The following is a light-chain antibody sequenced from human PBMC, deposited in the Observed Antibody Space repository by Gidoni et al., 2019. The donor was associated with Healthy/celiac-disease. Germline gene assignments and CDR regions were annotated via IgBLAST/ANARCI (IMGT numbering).Light chain of an antibody. Sequence: DIQMTQSPSSLSASVGDRVTITCRASQSISSYLHWYQQNPGKAPKLLIYAASSLQSGVPSRFSGSGSGTDFTLTISSLQPEDFATYYCQQSYSTPWTFGQGTKVEIK. V-gene: IGKV1-39*01. CDR2: AAS. J-gene: IGKJ1*01. CDR3: QQSYSTPWT. CDR1: QSISSY.